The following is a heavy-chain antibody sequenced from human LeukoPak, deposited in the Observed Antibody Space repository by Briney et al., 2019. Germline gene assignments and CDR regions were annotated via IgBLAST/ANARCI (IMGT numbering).Heavy chain of an antibody. J-gene: IGHJ3*02. D-gene: IGHD2-15*01. V-gene: IGHV4-34*01. CDR2: INHSGST. CDR1: GGSFSGYY. CDR3: ARERRPRRYIVVVVAASIGAFDI. Sequence: RPSETLSLTCAVYGGSFSGYYWSWIRQPPGKGLEWIGEINHSGSTNYNPSLKSRVTISVDTSKNQFSLKLSSVTAADTAVYYCARERRPRRYIVVVVAASIGAFDIWGQGTMVTVSS.